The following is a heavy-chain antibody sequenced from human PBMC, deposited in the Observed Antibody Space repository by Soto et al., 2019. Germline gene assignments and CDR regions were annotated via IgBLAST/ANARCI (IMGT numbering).Heavy chain of an antibody. CDR3: ARDLGYGDRLNFDY. CDR2: IWYDGSNK. J-gene: IGHJ4*02. CDR1: GFTFSSYG. Sequence: GGSLRLSCAASGFTFSSYGMHWVRQAPGKGLEWVAVIWYDGSNKYYADSVKGRFTISRDNSKNTLYLQMNSLRAEDTTVYYCARDLGYGDRLNFDYWGQGTLVTVSS. D-gene: IGHD4-17*01. V-gene: IGHV3-33*01.